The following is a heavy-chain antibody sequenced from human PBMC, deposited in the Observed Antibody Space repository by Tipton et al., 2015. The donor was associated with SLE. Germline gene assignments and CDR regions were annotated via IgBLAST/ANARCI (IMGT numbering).Heavy chain of an antibody. J-gene: IGHJ4*02. Sequence: GSLRLSCAASGFIFSNAWMNWVRQAPGKGLEWGGRIKSKPSGGTTDYAAPVKGRFTISRDDSKSMVYLEMSGLKIEDTALYYCATDPLGGLCDWGQGTQVTVSS. D-gene: IGHD3-16*01. CDR1: GFIFSNAW. CDR3: ATDPLGGLCD. V-gene: IGHV3-15*07. CDR2: IKSKPSGGTT.